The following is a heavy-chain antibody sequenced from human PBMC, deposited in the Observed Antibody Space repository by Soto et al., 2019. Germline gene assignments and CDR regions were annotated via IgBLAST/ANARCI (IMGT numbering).Heavy chain of an antibody. CDR3: ARDRSPPRITIFGVAIINDYYYGMDV. Sequence: GASVKVSCKASGGTFSSYAISWVRQAPGQGLEWMGGIIPIFGTANYAQKFQGRVTITADESTSTAYMELSSLRSEDTAVYYCARDRSPPRITIFGVAIINDYYYGMDVWGQGTTVTVSS. D-gene: IGHD3-3*01. V-gene: IGHV1-69*13. CDR1: GGTFSSYA. CDR2: IIPIFGTA. J-gene: IGHJ6*02.